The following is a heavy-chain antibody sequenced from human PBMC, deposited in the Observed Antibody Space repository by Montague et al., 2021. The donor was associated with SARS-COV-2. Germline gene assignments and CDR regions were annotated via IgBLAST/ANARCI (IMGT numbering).Heavy chain of an antibody. CDR2: IYYSGST. J-gene: IGHJ3*02. Sequence: TRSLTCTVSGGSISSGGYYWIWIRQHPGKGLEWIGYIYYSGSTYYNPSLKSRVTISVDTSKNQFSLKLSSVTAADTAVYYCARAKGFIVLMVYAMGDFDIWGQGTMVTVS. CDR1: GGSISSGGYY. V-gene: IGHV4-31*03. CDR3: ARAKGFIVLMVYAMGDFDI. D-gene: IGHD2-8*01.